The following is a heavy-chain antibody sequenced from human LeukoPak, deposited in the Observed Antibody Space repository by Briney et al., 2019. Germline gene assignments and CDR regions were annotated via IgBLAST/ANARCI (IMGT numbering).Heavy chain of an antibody. CDR3: ARSPIGYFDWLALYY. CDR1: AYSFSTYW. V-gene: IGHV5-51*01. CDR2: IYPADSDT. Sequence: GESLKISCKGSAYSFSTYWIGWVRQMPGKGLECMGIIYPADSDTRYSPSFEGQVTISADKSISTAYLQWSSLKASDTAMYYCARSPIGYFDWLALYYWGQGTLVTVSS. D-gene: IGHD3-9*01. J-gene: IGHJ4*02.